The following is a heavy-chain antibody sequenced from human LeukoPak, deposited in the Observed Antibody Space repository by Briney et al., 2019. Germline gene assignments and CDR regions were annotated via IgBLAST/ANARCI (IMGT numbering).Heavy chain of an antibody. CDR2: IYTSLST. Sequence: SETLSLTCTVSGGSISSGSYYWSWIRQPAGKGLEWIGRIYTSLSTNYNPSLKSRVTILVDTSKNQFSLKLSSVTAADTAVYFCARGFRGPNFDHWGQGTLVTVSS. CDR1: GGSISSGSYY. D-gene: IGHD3-10*01. J-gene: IGHJ4*02. CDR3: ARGFRGPNFDH. V-gene: IGHV4-61*02.